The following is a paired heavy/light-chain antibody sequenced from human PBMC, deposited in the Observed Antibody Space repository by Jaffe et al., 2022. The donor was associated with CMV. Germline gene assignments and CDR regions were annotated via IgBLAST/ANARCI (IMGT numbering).Heavy chain of an antibody. CDR3: ARSIAAAGTAPGRYFFYYGMDV. V-gene: IGHV4-31*03. J-gene: IGHJ6*02. D-gene: IGHD6-13*01. CDR2: IFYSGDT. Sequence: QVQLQESGPGLVKPSQTLSLTCTVTGGSINTGGYFWSWIRQHPGKGLEWIGHIFYSGDTHYSPSLKSRVTISVDTSKKQFSLKVRSVTAADTAVYYCARSIAAAGTAPGRYFFYYGMDVWGQGTTVLVSS. CDR1: GGSINTGGYF.
Light chain of an antibody. CDR1: ALSKKS. CDR3: QSVDSSETYVV. CDR2: KDN. V-gene: IGLV3-25*03. Sequence: SYELTQTPSMSVSPGQTARITCSGDALSKKSAYWYQQKPGQAPMLVIYKDNQRSSGIPERFAGSSSGTTVTLTITAVQAEDEADYYCQSVDSSETYVVFGGGTKLTVV. J-gene: IGLJ2*01.